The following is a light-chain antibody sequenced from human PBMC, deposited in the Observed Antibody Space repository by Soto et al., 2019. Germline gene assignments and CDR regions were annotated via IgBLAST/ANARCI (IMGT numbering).Light chain of an antibody. Sequence: QSALTQPPSASGSPGQSVTISCTGTSSDVGGYNYVSWYQHHPGKAPKLMIYEVSKRPSGVPDRFSGSKSGNTASLTVSGLQAEDEADYYCNSYAGNNWVFGGGTKLPVL. CDR1: SSDVGGYNY. CDR3: NSYAGNNWV. V-gene: IGLV2-8*01. CDR2: EVS. J-gene: IGLJ3*02.